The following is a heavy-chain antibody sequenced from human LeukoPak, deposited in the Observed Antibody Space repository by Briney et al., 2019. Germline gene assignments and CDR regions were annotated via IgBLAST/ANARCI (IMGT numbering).Heavy chain of an antibody. V-gene: IGHV1-69*13. J-gene: IGHJ6*02. CDR1: GGTFSSCA. CDR2: IIPIFGTA. CDR3: ARGLRGYYYGMDV. D-gene: IGHD4-17*01. Sequence: GASVKVSCKASGGTFSSCAISWVRQAPGQGLEWMGGIIPIFGTANYAQKFQGRVTITADESTSTAYMELSSLRSEDTAVYYCARGLRGYYYGMDVWGQGTTVTVSS.